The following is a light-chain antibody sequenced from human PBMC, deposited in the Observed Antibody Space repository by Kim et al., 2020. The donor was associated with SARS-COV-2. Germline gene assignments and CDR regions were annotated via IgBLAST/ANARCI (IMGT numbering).Light chain of an antibody. CDR1: ASVLIFYNY. J-gene: IGLJ2*01. CDR2: VVN. Sequence: QSALTQPPSASGTPGQSVTISCTGTASVLIFYNYVSWYQQHPGKAPKLIIFVVNKRHSGVPDRFPGSKTGNTASLTVSGLQPEDEGHYYCASYAGDADVKFGGGTQLTVL. V-gene: IGLV2-8*01. CDR3: ASYAGDADVK.